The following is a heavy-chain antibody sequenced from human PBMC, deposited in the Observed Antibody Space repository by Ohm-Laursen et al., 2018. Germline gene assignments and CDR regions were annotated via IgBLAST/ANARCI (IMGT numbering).Heavy chain of an antibody. J-gene: IGHJ4*02. CDR1: GGSISSYY. CDR2: IYPSGAA. D-gene: IGHD3-22*01. CDR3: ARDGRPLDSSGYYYFDY. Sequence: TLSLTCTVSGGSISSYYWSWIRQPAGKGLEWIGRIYPSGAANYSPSFQSRVAMSVDTSKNQFSLRLSSVTAADTAVYYCARDGRPLDSSGYYYFDYWGQGILVTVSS. V-gene: IGHV4-4*07.